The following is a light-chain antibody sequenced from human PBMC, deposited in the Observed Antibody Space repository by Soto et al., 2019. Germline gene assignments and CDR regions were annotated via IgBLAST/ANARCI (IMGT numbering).Light chain of an antibody. CDR1: QSVSSD. Sequence: DKLMSQSPATLSVSPGERVTLSCRASQSVSSDLAWYQQKPGQAPRLLIYGASTRVTGIPARFSGSGSGTEFTLTISSLQSEDFAVYHCQQYYNWWTFGQGTKVDIK. CDR2: GAS. V-gene: IGKV3-15*01. CDR3: QQYYNWWT. J-gene: IGKJ1*01.